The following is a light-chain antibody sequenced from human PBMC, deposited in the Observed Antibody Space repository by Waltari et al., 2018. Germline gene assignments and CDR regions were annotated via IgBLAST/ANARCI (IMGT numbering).Light chain of an antibody. CDR2: SAS. CDR3: QQSYSIPYT. V-gene: IGKV1-16*01. J-gene: IGKJ2*01. CDR1: QDIINY. Sequence: DIQVTQSPSSLSASVGDRVTITCRASQDIINYLAWFQQKPGKPPKSLIYSASSMHRGVSDRFSGSGSGTEFTLTITSLQPEDVATYYCQQSYSIPYTFGQGTKLEIK.